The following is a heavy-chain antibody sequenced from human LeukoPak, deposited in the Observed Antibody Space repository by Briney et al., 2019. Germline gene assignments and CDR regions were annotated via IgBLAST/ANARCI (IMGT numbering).Heavy chain of an antibody. V-gene: IGHV4-34*01. J-gene: IGHJ6*03. CDR2: INYGGDT. Sequence: PSETLSLTCTVSGGSISSYYWSWVRQPPGKGLEWIGEINYGGDTNYNPSLKSRVTISVDTSKNQFSLKVRSVTAADTAVYFCARGLGWKVTPMGLFYMDVWGEGATVTVSS. D-gene: IGHD1-1*01. CDR1: GGSISSYY. CDR3: ARGLGWKVTPMGLFYMDV.